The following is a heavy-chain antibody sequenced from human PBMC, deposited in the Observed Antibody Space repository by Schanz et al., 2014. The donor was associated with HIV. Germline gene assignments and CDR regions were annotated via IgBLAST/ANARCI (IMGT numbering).Heavy chain of an antibody. CDR3: AKGWRGYSISSLVDY. V-gene: IGHV3-33*06. D-gene: IGHD6-6*01. Sequence: QVQLVESGGGVVQPGRSLRLSCAASGFTFDSYGIHWVRQAPGKGLEWVAAIWYDGSNKFYADSVKGRFTISRDNSKNTLYLQMNNLRAEDTAVYGCAKGWRGYSISSLVDYWGQGSLVTVSS. CDR1: GFTFDSYG. J-gene: IGHJ4*02. CDR2: IWYDGSNK.